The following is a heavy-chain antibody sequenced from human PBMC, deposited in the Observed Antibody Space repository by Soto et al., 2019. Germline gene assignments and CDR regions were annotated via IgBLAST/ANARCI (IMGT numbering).Heavy chain of an antibody. Sequence: GGSVRLSCAASGFTFSSYNMNWIRHAPGKGLEWVSSISSSSSYIYYADSVKGRFTISRDNAKNSLYLQMNSLRAEDTAVYYCARGAMVRPFDYWGQGTLVTVSS. V-gene: IGHV3-21*01. J-gene: IGHJ4*02. CDR3: ARGAMVRPFDY. D-gene: IGHD5-18*01. CDR2: ISSSSSYI. CDR1: GFTFSSYN.